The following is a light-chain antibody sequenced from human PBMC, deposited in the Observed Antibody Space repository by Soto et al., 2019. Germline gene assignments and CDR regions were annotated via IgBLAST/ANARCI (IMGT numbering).Light chain of an antibody. CDR3: QQYDILPIT. CDR2: DAS. J-gene: IGKJ5*01. V-gene: IGKV1-5*01. CDR1: QSISSW. Sequence: DIQMTQSPSTLSASVGDRVTFACRASQSISSWLAWYQQKPGKAPKLLIYDASSLESGVPSRFSGSGSGTEFTLTISSLQTEDIGTYYCQQYDILPITFGRGTRLEIK.